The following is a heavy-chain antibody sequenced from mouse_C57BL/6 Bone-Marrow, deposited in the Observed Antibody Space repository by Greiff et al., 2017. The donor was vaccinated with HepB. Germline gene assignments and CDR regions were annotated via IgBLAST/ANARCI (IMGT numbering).Heavy chain of an antibody. CDR2: IDPSDSYT. V-gene: IGHV1-69*01. D-gene: IGHD2-3*01. J-gene: IGHJ3*01. CDR1: GYTFTSYW. Sequence: QVQLQQPGAELVMPGASVKLSCKASGYTFTSYWMHWVKQRPGQGLEWIGEIDPSDSYTNYNQKFKGKSTLTVDKSSSTAYMQLNSLTSEDSAVYYCARSHDGYYIAYWGQGTLVTVSA. CDR3: ARSHDGYYIAY.